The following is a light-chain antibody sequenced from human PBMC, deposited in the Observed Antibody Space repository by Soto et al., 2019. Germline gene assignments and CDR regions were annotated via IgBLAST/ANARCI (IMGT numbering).Light chain of an antibody. CDR1: QSVGRN. CDR2: GTS. V-gene: IGKV3-15*01. CDR3: QHYDNWPPWT. Sequence: EVVMKEAPFTLSVSPGDTANLSCRSSQSVGRNLAWYQQKPGQAPRLLLYGTSTRATGIPARFSGSGSGTEFTLTISSLQSEDFALYYCQHYDNWPPWTFGQGTKVDIK. J-gene: IGKJ1*01.